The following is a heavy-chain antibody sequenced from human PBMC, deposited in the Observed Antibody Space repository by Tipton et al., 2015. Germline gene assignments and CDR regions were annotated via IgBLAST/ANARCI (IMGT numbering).Heavy chain of an antibody. D-gene: IGHD2-2*01. CDR1: AYSISSDYY. V-gene: IGHV4-38-2*01. J-gene: IGHJ5*02. CDR2: ISHSGNT. Sequence: LRLSCAVSAYSISSDYYWGWIRQPPGKGLEWIGSISHSGNTYYNPSLKSRVTMSRDTSKNQFSLKLSSVTAADTAVYYCARLEEDCSDNICFAFVPWGQGTLVTVSS. CDR3: ARLEEDCSDNICFAFVP.